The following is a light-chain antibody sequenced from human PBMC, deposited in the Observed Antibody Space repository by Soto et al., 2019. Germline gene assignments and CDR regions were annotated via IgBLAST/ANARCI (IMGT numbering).Light chain of an antibody. Sequence: EIVMTQSPATLSLSPGERATLSCRASQSVSTNLAWYQQRPGQAPRLLIYHASTRATGIPASFSGSGSGTEFTLTISSLQSEDLATYYCQQYNNWPLTFGGGTKVEIK. V-gene: IGKV3-15*01. J-gene: IGKJ4*01. CDR3: QQYNNWPLT. CDR1: QSVSTN. CDR2: HAS.